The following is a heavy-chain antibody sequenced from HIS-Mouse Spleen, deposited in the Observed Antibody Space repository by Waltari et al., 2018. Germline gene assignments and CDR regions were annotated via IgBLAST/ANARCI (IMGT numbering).Heavy chain of an antibody. CDR2: IYYSGST. CDR3: AREIPYSSSWYDWYFDL. J-gene: IGHJ2*01. Sequence: QLQLQESGPGLVKPSETLSLTCTVSGGSISSSSYYWGWIRQPPGKGLEGIGSIYYSGSTYHHPSRKSRVTISVDTSKNQFSPKLSSVTAADTAVYYCAREIPYSSSWYDWYFDLWGRGTLVTVSS. V-gene: IGHV4-39*07. CDR1: GGSISSSSYY. D-gene: IGHD6-13*01.